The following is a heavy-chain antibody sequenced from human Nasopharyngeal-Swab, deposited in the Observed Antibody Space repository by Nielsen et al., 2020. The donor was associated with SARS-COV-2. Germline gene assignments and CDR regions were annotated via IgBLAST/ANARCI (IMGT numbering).Heavy chain of an antibody. D-gene: IGHD3-3*01. V-gene: IGHV4-39*01. Sequence: SETLSLTCTVSGGSMSSFAFDSYWPWTRQPPGLGLEWIGSMYHSGATYTNPSLKSRVTLSVDTSTNKFSLNLSSVTAADTAVYYCARWSSSSIKFDYWGQGTLVSVSS. CDR1: GGSMSSFAFDSY. CDR2: MYHSGAT. J-gene: IGHJ4*02. CDR3: ARWSSSSIKFDY.